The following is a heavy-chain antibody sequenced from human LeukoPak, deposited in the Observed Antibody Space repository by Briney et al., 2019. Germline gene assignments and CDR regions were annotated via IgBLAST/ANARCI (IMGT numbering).Heavy chain of an antibody. CDR2: INHSGST. V-gene: IGHV4-34*01. Sequence: PSETLSLTCAVYGGSFSGYYWSWIRQPPGKGLEWIGEINHSGSTNYNPSLKSQVTISVDTSKNQFSVKLNSVTAADTAVYYCARGRGGYYYGSGTFASWFDSWGQGTLVTVSS. CDR3: ARGRGGYYYGSGTFASWFDS. D-gene: IGHD3-10*01. J-gene: IGHJ5*01. CDR1: GGSFSGYY.